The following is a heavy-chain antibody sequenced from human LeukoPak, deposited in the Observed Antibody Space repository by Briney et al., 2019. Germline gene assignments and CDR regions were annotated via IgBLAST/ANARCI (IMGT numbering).Heavy chain of an antibody. CDR2: INHSGST. Sequence: SETLSLTCAVYGGSFSGYYWSWIRQPPGKGLEWIGEINHSGSTNYNPSLKSRVTISVDTSKNQFSLKLSSVTAAATAVYYCARDQGSYSSSWSYVDYYGMDVWGQGPTVTVSS. D-gene: IGHD6-13*01. V-gene: IGHV4-34*01. J-gene: IGHJ6*02. CDR3: ARDQGSYSSSWSYVDYYGMDV. CDR1: GGSFSGYY.